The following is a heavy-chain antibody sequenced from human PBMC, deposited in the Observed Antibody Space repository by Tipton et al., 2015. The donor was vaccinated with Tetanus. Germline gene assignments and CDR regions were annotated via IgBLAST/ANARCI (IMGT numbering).Heavy chain of an antibody. V-gene: IGHV3-15*07. D-gene: IGHD1-26*01. CDR1: GLFFHNAW. CDR3: TTSGIVGSGSRVDY. J-gene: IGHJ4*02. CDR2: IKSKTDGGTT. Sequence: SLRLSCTTSGLFFHNAWMNWVRQAPGKGLEWVGGIKSKTDGGTTDYAARVKDRFSISRDDSKNTLFLLMNSLKIEDTAVYYCTTSGIVGSGSRVDYWGRGTLVTVSS.